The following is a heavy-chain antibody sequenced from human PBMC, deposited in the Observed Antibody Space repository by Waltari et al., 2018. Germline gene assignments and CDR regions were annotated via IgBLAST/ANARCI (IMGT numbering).Heavy chain of an antibody. CDR1: GFTFGNSA. D-gene: IGHD3-16*02. V-gene: IGHV3-23*01. CDR3: AKVEGGIVTRYYALDI. Sequence: EVQLLESGGGLVQPGGSLRLSCAASGFTFGNSALSWVRQAPGKGLYWISGIRGSSSSTYYADSVKGRFTISRDNSKNTLYLQMNSLRVEDTAVYFCAKVEGGIVTRYYALDIWGQGTMVTVSS. J-gene: IGHJ3*02. CDR2: IRGSSSST.